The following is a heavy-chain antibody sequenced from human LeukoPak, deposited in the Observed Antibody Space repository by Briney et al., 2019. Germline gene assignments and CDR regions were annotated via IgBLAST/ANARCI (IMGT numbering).Heavy chain of an antibody. V-gene: IGHV4-4*09. J-gene: IGHJ5*02. CDR1: GGSISNYY. CDR3: ARRNRVVVSATYAYNWFDP. CDR2: IYSSGST. D-gene: IGHD2-15*01. Sequence: PSETLSLTCAVSGGSISNYYWSWVRQPPGKGLEWIGYIYSSGSTNYNPSLKSRVTISPDTSKNQFSLKLISVTAADTAVYYCARRNRVVVSATYAYNWFDPWGQGTLVTVSS.